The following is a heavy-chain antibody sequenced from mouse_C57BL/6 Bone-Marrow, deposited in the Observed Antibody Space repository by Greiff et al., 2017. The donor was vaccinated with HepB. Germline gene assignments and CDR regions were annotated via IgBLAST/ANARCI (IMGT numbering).Heavy chain of an antibody. CDR2: INPSSGYT. Sequence: VQVVESGAELAKPGASVKLSCKASGYTFTSYWMHWVKQRPGQGLEWIGYINPSSGYTKYNQKFKDKATLTADKSSSTAYMQLSSLTYEDSAVYYCARTRLPNYFDYWGQGTTLTVSS. D-gene: IGHD3-2*02. J-gene: IGHJ2*01. V-gene: IGHV1-7*01. CDR3: ARTRLPNYFDY. CDR1: GYTFTSYW.